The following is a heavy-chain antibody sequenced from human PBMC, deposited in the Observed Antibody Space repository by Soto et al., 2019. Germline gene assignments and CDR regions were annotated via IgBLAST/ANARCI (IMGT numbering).Heavy chain of an antibody. D-gene: IGHD2-2*01. CDR2: AYHSGGA. V-gene: IGHV4-31*03. CDR3: AIVKPEYHVAQFAFDI. Sequence: QVQLQESGPGLVKPSPTLSLTCTVSGDSISSGGYYWSWIRQHQGKGLEWIGYAYHSGGAWYTPSLRSRAIISIDTSKNQGALKQSSGTAADTAVDNCAIVKPEYHVAQFAFDIWGQGTMVT. J-gene: IGHJ3*02. CDR1: GDSISSGGYY.